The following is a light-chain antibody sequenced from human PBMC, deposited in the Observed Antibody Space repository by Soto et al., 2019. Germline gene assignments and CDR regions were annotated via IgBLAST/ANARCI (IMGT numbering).Light chain of an antibody. V-gene: IGKV1-5*01. Sequence: EIPMTQSPSSLSAYVIDRVTITCRASQSLNNELALYQQKPGKAPNLLMYDASTLERGVPSRFSGTGSGTEFTLTISSLQPDDFATYYCQQYHISSITFGQGTRLEIK. CDR1: QSLNNE. CDR2: DAS. J-gene: IGKJ5*01. CDR3: QQYHISSIT.